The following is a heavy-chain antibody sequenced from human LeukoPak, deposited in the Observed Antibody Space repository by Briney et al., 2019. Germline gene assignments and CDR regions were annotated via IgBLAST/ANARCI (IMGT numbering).Heavy chain of an antibody. J-gene: IGHJ5*02. CDR3: TRFSFGANGFDP. CDR2: IYYSGST. Sequence: SETLSLTCTVSGGSISTYYWNWIRQPPGKGLEWIGYIYYSGSTNYNPSLKSRVTISVDTSKNQFSLNLSSVTAADTAVYYCTRFSFGANGFDPWGQGTLVTVSS. CDR1: GGSISTYY. V-gene: IGHV4-59*01. D-gene: IGHD3-10*01.